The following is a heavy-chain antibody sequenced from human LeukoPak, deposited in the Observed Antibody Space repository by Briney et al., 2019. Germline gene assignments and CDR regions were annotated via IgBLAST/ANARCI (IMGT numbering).Heavy chain of an antibody. V-gene: IGHV4-38-2*02. CDR2: IYHSGST. CDR3: ARSEINDYIKY. Sequence: PSETLSLTCTVSGYSISSGYYWGWIRQPPGKGLEWIGSIYHSGSTYYNPSLKSRVTISVDTSKDQVSLKLSSVTAADTAVYYCARSEINDYIKYWGQGILVTVSS. D-gene: IGHD3-16*01. J-gene: IGHJ4*02. CDR1: GYSISSGYY.